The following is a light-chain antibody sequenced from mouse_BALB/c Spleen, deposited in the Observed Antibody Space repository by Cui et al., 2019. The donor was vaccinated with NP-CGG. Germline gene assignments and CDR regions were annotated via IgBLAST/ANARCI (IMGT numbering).Light chain of an antibody. CDR2: GTN. V-gene: IGLV1*01. CDR1: TGAVTTSNY. J-gene: IGLJ1*01. Sequence: QAVVTQVSAPTTSPGETVPFTCRSSTGAVTTSNYANWVQEKPDHLFSGLIGGTNNRAPGVPARFSGSLIGDKAALTITGAQTEDEAIYFCALWYSNHWVFGGGTKLTVL. CDR3: ALWYSNHWV.